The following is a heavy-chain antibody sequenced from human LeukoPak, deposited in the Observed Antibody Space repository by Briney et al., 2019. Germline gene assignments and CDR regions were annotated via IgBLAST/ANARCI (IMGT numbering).Heavy chain of an antibody. V-gene: IGHV1-46*01. J-gene: IGHJ4*02. Sequence: ASVKVSCKASGCTFTSYYMHWVRQAPGQGLEWMGIINPSGGSTSYAQKFQGRVTMTRDTSTSTVYMELSSLRSEDTAVYYCARHSSSWVFDYWGQGTLVTVSS. CDR2: INPSGGST. CDR3: ARHSSSWVFDY. CDR1: GCTFTSYY. D-gene: IGHD6-13*01.